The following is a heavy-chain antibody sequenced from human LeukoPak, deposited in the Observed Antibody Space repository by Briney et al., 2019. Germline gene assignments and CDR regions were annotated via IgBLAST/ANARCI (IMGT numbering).Heavy chain of an antibody. J-gene: IGHJ5*02. CDR2: IYPGDSDT. Sequence: GESLKISCKISGYTLTNNWIGWVRQVPGKGLEWMGIIYPGDSDTRYSPSFQGQVTISADKSISTAYLQWSSLKASDTAMYYCARREGGGFYYDAWGQGTLVTVSS. CDR3: ARREGGGFYYDA. CDR1: GYTLTNNW. V-gene: IGHV5-51*01. D-gene: IGHD3-10*01.